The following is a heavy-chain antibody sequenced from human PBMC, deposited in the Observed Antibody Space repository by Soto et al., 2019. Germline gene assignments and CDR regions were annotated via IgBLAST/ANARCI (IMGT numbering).Heavy chain of an antibody. CDR1: GFTFSSYS. V-gene: IGHV3-48*02. CDR2: ISSSSSTI. CDR3: ARDQGCSGGSCYGMDV. Sequence: ESGGGLVQPGGSLRLSCAASGFTFSSYSMNWVRQAPGKGLEWVSYISSSSSTIYYADSVKGRFTISRDNAKNSLYLQMNSLRDEDTAVYYCARDQGCSGGSCYGMDVWGQGTTVTVSS. D-gene: IGHD2-15*01. J-gene: IGHJ6*02.